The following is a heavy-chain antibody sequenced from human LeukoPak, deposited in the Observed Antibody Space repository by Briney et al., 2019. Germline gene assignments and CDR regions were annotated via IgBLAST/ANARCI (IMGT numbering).Heavy chain of an antibody. CDR2: ISSSGSTI. CDR1: GFTFSSYE. V-gene: IGHV3-48*03. Sequence: PGGTLRLSCAASGFTFSSYEMNWVRQAPGKGLEWVSYISSSGSTIYYADSVKGRFTISRDNAKNSLYLQMNSLRAEDTAVYYCARETSRDIIVVVNDAFDIWGQGTMVTVSS. J-gene: IGHJ3*02. CDR3: ARETSRDIIVVVNDAFDI. D-gene: IGHD2-21*01.